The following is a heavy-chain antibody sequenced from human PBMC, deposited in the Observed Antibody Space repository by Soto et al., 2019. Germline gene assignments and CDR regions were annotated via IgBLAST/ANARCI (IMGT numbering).Heavy chain of an antibody. CDR3: ASGVGSSLPCC. CDR1: GGSISVYY. Sequence: SATLSLTSTISGGSISVYYWSWVRQPPGHELEWIGYIYASGSPYYNPSLRSRVTISADTSKNQISLKLTSPTAADTAVYYGASGVGSSLPCCWGRRSLVTV. J-gene: IGHJ4*02. D-gene: IGHD1-26*01. CDR2: IYASGSP. V-gene: IGHV4-59*01.